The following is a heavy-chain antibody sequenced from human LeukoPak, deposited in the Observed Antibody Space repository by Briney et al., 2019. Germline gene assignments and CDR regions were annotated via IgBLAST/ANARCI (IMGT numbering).Heavy chain of an antibody. Sequence: SQTLSLTCAVYGESLSKYYWTWIRQSPGKGLQWVGEINNRGSTNPNSSFKGRVTLSVDTSKHPVSLKLTSVTAADSAEYYCAVSVGSTDYWGQGSLVTVSS. D-gene: IGHD2-2*03. J-gene: IGHJ4*02. CDR3: AVSVGSTDY. V-gene: IGHV4-34*01. CDR1: GESLSKYY. CDR2: INNRGST.